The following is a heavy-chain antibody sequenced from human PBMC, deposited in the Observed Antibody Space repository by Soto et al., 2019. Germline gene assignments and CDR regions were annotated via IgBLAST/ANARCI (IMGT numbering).Heavy chain of an antibody. CDR3: ARVKSGKDDSGYYYGMDV. CDR1: GGTFSSYA. J-gene: IGHJ6*02. D-gene: IGHD3-22*01. V-gene: IGHV1-69*13. Sequence: SVKVSCKASGGTFSSYAIIWVRQAPGQGLEWMGGIIPIFGTANYAQKFQGRVTITADESTSTAYMELSSLRSEDTAVYYCARVKSGKDDSGYYYGMDVWGQGTTVTVSS. CDR2: IIPIFGTA.